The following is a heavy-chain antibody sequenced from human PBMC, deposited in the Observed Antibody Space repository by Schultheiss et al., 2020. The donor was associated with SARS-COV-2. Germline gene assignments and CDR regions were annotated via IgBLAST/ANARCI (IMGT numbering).Heavy chain of an antibody. D-gene: IGHD5-18*01. V-gene: IGHV4-34*01. CDR2: INHSGST. CDR3: ARVVYSYGFGPYGY. J-gene: IGHJ4*02. CDR1: GGSFSGYY. Sequence: SETLSLTCAVYGGSFSGYYWSWIRQPPGKGLEWIGEINHSGSTNYNPSLKSRVTISVDTSKNQFSLKLSSVTAADTAVYYCARVVYSYGFGPYGYWGQGTLVTVSS.